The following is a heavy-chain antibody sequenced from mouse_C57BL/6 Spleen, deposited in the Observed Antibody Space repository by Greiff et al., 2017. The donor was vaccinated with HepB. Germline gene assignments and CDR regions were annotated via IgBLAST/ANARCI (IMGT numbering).Heavy chain of an antibody. J-gene: IGHJ1*03. CDR3: ARRGTVDLYFDV. V-gene: IGHV1-61*01. CDR1: GYTFTSYW. CDR2: IYPSDSET. D-gene: IGHD1-1*01. Sequence: QVQLQQPGAELVRPGSSVKLSCKASGYTFTSYWMDWVKQRPGQGLEWIGNIYPSDSETHYNQKFKDKATLTVDKSSSTAYMQLSSLTSEDSAVYYCARRGTVDLYFDVWGTGTTVTVSS.